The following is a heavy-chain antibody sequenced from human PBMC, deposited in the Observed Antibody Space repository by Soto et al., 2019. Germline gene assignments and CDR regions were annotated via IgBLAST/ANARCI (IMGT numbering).Heavy chain of an antibody. CDR2: IFWDDDK. J-gene: IGHJ5*02. V-gene: IGHV2-5*05. CDR1: GFSLNTRAVG. Sequence: SGPTLVNPTQTLTLTCTFSGFSLNTRAVGVGWIRQPPGKALEWLALIFWDDDKRYGPSLKNRLTITKDTSKNQVVLTMTNMDPVDTATYFCAHRPNYGARFAPWGPGTLVTVSS. D-gene: IGHD4-17*01. CDR3: AHRPNYGARFAP.